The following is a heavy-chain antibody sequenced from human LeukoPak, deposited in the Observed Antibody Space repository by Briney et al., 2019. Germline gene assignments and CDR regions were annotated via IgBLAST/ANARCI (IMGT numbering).Heavy chain of an antibody. CDR1: GFTFSSYE. D-gene: IGHD6-19*01. CDR3: ASQLRSGYYYYYGMDV. CDR2: ISSSGSTI. V-gene: IGHV3-48*03. Sequence: GGSLRLSCAASGFTFSSYEMNWVRQAPGKGLEWVPYISSSGSTIYYADSVKGRFTISRDNAKNSLYLQMNSLRAEDTAVYYCASQLRSGYYYYYGMDVWGKGTTVTVSS. J-gene: IGHJ6*04.